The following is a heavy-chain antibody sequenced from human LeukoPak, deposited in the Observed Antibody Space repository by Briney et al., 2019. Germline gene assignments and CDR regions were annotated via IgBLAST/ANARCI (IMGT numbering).Heavy chain of an antibody. CDR1: GFTFSSYG. CDR3: AVTDYYGSGSYYSPLDY. CDR2: IWYDGSNK. V-gene: IGHV3-33*01. Sequence: PGGSLRLSCAASGFTFSSYGMHWVRQAPGKGLEWVAVIWYDGSNKYYADSVKGRFTISRDNSKNTLYLQMNSLRAEDTAVYYCAVTDYYGSGSYYSPLDYWGLGTLVTVSS. D-gene: IGHD3-10*01. J-gene: IGHJ4*02.